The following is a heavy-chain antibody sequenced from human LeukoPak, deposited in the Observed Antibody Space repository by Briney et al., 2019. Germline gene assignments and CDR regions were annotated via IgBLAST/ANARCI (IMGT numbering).Heavy chain of an antibody. D-gene: IGHD3-22*01. Sequence: GGSLRLSCLVSGFTYSTYGMSWVRQAPGKGLEWVSSISGSGGSTYYADSVKGRFTISRDNSKNTLYLQMNSLRAEDTAVYYCARDGGGYYDSSGISPSHFDYWGQGTLVTVSS. CDR1: GFTYSTYG. V-gene: IGHV3-23*01. J-gene: IGHJ4*02. CDR3: ARDGGGYYDSSGISPSHFDY. CDR2: ISGSGGST.